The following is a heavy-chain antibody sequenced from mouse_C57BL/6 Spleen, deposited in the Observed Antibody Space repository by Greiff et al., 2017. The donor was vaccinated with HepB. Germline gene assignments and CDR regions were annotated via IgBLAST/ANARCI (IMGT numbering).Heavy chain of an antibody. V-gene: IGHV7-3*01. D-gene: IGHD1-1*01. CDR1: GFTFTDYY. CDR3: AGYTYGSFDY. CDR2: IRNKANGYTT. Sequence: EVQLVESGGGLVQPGGSLSLSCAASGFTFTDYYMSWVRQPPGKALEWLGFIRNKANGYTTEYSVSVKGRFTISRANSQSILYLQMNALRAEDSATYYCAGYTYGSFDYWGQGTTLTVSS. J-gene: IGHJ2*01.